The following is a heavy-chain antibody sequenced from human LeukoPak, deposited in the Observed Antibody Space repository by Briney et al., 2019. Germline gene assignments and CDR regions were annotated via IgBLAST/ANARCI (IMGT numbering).Heavy chain of an antibody. J-gene: IGHJ4*02. D-gene: IGHD2-15*01. Sequence: GGSLRLSCAASGFTFSSHWMSWVRQAPGKGLEWVANINQDGSEKYYMDSVKGRLTISRDNAKNSLYLQMNSLRAEDTAIYYCARDHVVDGLVLDYWGQGTLVTVSS. V-gene: IGHV3-7*01. CDR3: ARDHVVDGLVLDY. CDR1: GFTFSSHW. CDR2: INQDGSEK.